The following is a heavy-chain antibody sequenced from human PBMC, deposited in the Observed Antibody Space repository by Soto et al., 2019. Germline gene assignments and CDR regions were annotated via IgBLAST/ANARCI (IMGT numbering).Heavy chain of an antibody. CDR3: ARDGIAAAGTAFDY. Sequence: ASVKVSCKASGYTFTSYGISWVRQAPGQGLEGMGWISAYNGNTNYAQKLQGRGTMTTDTSTSTAYMELRSLRSDDTAVYYCARDGIAAAGTAFDYWGQGTLVTVSS. D-gene: IGHD6-13*01. V-gene: IGHV1-18*01. CDR1: GYTFTSYG. CDR2: ISAYNGNT. J-gene: IGHJ4*02.